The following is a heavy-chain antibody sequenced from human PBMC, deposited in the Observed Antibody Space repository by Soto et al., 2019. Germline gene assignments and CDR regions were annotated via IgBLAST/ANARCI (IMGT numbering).Heavy chain of an antibody. CDR2: IYPGDSDT. CDR1: GYSFTSHW. V-gene: IGHV5-51*01. CDR3: ARNQGKMDTSDLDY. Sequence: GESLKISCETSGYSFTSHWIGWVRQMSGKGLEWMGIIYPGDSDTRYSPSFQGQVTISADRSSSTAYLQWSSLKASDTAMYFCARNQGKMDTSDLDYWGQGTLVTVSS. D-gene: IGHD2-8*01. J-gene: IGHJ4*02.